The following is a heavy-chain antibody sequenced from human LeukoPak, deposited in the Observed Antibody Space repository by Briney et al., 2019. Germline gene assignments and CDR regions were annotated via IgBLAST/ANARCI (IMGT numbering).Heavy chain of an antibody. Sequence: GGSLRLSCAASGFTFSSYWMSWVRQAPGKGLEWVANIKQDGSEKYYVDSVKGRFTISRDNAKNSLYLQMNSLRAEDTAVYYCARVGEERFLEWLPLDYYSMDVWGKGTTVTVSS. CDR1: GFTFSSYW. CDR3: ARVGEERFLEWLPLDYYSMDV. D-gene: IGHD3-3*01. V-gene: IGHV3-7*01. CDR2: IKQDGSEK. J-gene: IGHJ6*03.